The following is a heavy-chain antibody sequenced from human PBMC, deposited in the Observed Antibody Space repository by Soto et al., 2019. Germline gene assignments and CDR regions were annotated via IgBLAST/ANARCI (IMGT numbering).Heavy chain of an antibody. CDR2: ISAYNGNT. J-gene: IGHJ6*02. V-gene: IGHV1-18*04. CDR3: ARGLGGIDYYGMDV. D-gene: IGHD6-13*01. CDR1: GYTFTSYY. Sequence: GASVKVSCKASGYTFTSYYIHCVRQAPGQGLEWMGWISAYNGNTNYAQKLQGRVTMTTDTSTSTAYMELRSLRSDDTAVYYCARGLGGIDYYGMDVWGQGTTVTVSS.